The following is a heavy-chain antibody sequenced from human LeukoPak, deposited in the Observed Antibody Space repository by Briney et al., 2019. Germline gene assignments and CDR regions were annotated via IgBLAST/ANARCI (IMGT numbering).Heavy chain of an antibody. Sequence: SETLSLTCTVSGGSISSYYWSWIRQPAGKGLEWIGRIYTSGSTNYNPSLKSRVTMSVDTSKNQFSLKLSSVTAADTAVYYCAREEYDYVWGSYRSSGGFDYWGQGTLVTVSS. V-gene: IGHV4-4*07. CDR1: GGSISSYY. CDR3: AREEYDYVWGSYRSSGGFDY. D-gene: IGHD3-16*02. J-gene: IGHJ4*02. CDR2: IYTSGST.